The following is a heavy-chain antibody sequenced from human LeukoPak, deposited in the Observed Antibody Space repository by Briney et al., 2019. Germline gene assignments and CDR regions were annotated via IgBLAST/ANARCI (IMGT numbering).Heavy chain of an antibody. Sequence: GGSLRLSCAASGFTFSSYAMSWVRQAPGKGLEWVSAISGSGGSTYYADSVKGRFTISRDNSKNTLYLQMNSLRAEDTAVYYCVKDHPFDSSGWYYYGMDVWGQGTTVTVSS. CDR1: GFTFSSYA. V-gene: IGHV3-23*01. CDR2: ISGSGGST. J-gene: IGHJ6*02. CDR3: VKDHPFDSSGWYYYGMDV. D-gene: IGHD6-19*01.